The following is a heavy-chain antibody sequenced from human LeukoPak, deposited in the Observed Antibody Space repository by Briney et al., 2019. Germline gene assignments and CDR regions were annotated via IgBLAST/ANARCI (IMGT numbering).Heavy chain of an antibody. CDR2: INPNSGGT. J-gene: IGHJ4*02. V-gene: IGHV1-2*02. D-gene: IGHD5-24*01. CDR1: GYTFTGYY. Sequence: ASVKVSCKASGYTFTGYYMHWVRQAPGQGLEWMGWINPNSGGTNYAQKFQGRVTMTRDTSISTAYMELSRLRSEDTAVYYCALVRDGYNTAYYWGQGTLVTVSS. CDR3: ALVRDGYNTAYY.